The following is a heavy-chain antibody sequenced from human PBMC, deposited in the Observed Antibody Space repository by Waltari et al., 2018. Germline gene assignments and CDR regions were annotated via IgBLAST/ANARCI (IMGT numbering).Heavy chain of an antibody. D-gene: IGHD2-15*01. J-gene: IGHJ4*02. CDR3: ARGRRGLVVVVAAAYYFDY. CDR1: GGSISSYY. CDR2: IYYSGST. V-gene: IGHV4-59*01. Sequence: QVQLQESGPGLVKPSETLSLTCTVSGGSISSYYWSWIRQPPGKGLEWIGYIYYSGSTNYNPSLKSRVTISVDTSKNQFSLKLSSVTAADTAVYYCARGRRGLVVVVAAAYYFDYWGQGTLVTVSS.